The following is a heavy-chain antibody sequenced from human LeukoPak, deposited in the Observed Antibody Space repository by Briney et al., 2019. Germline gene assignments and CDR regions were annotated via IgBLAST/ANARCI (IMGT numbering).Heavy chain of an antibody. D-gene: IGHD4-17*01. J-gene: IGHJ3*02. CDR3: ARDLVTVTKGFDI. CDR2: ISYIGST. V-gene: IGHV4-59*11. CDR1: DDSFSSHY. Sequence: PSETLSLTCAVSDDSFSSHYWTWIRQPPGKGLEWIGYISYIGSTNYNPSLKSRVTISIDTSRNQFSLRLSSVTAADKAVYYCARDLVTVTKGFDIWGQGTMVSVSS.